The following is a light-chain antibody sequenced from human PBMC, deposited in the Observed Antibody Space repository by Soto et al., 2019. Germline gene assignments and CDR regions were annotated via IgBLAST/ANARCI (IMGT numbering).Light chain of an antibody. J-gene: IGKJ2*01. CDR2: GAS. CDR1: QSIGSN. CDR3: QQYGSSPYT. Sequence: EIVMTQSPATLSVSPGERATLSCRASQSIGSNLAWYQQKPGQAPRLLMYGASNRATGIPDRFSGTGSGTDFTLTISRLEPEDFAVYYCQQYGSSPYTFGLGTTGDIK. V-gene: IGKV3-20*01.